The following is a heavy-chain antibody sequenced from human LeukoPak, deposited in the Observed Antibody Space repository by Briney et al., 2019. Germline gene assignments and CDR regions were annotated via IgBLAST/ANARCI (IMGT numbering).Heavy chain of an antibody. V-gene: IGHV4-39*01. CDR1: GGSISSYY. Sequence: PSETLSLTCTVSGGSISSYYWSWIRQPPGKGLEWIGSIYYSGSTYYNLSLKSRVTISVDTSKNQFSLKLSSLTAADTAVYSCARHVYCSGGSCNLSYFDYWGQGTLVTVSS. J-gene: IGHJ4*02. D-gene: IGHD2-15*01. CDR3: ARHVYCSGGSCNLSYFDY. CDR2: IYYSGST.